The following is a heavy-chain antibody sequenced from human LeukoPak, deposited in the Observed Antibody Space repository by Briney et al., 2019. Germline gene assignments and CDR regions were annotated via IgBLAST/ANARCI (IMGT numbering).Heavy chain of an antibody. CDR2: IYYSGST. D-gene: IGHD6-13*01. Sequence: SETLSLTCTVSGGSISSYYWSWIRQPPGKGLEWIGYIYYSGSTNYNPSLKSRVTISVDTSKNQFSLKLSSVTAADTAVYYCARWGVAAAGFDYWGQGTLVTVSS. CDR1: GGSISSYY. CDR3: ARWGVAAAGFDY. J-gene: IGHJ4*02. V-gene: IGHV4-59*01.